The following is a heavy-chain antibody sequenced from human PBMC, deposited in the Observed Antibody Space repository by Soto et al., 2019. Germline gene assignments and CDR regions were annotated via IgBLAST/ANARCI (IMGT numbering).Heavy chain of an antibody. CDR1: GASISSDAHS. V-gene: IGHV4-30-4*01. D-gene: IGHD4-17*01. J-gene: IGHJ5*01. CDR3: ARALPGLGDYDFDS. CDR2: IYFSGST. Sequence: VQLHESGPGLVKPSQTLSLTCSVSGASISSDAHSWKWIRQPPGKGLEWIGLIYFSGSTHYSPSLKSRLSMSMDTSKSQFSLRLTSVTGADTAVYYCARALPGLGDYDFDSWGQGTLVIVSS.